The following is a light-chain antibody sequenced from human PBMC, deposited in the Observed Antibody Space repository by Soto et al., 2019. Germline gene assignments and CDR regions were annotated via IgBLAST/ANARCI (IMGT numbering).Light chain of an antibody. Sequence: QSLLTQPAPLSGSPGQALTISRTCPNNEVGGYNHFSWYQNHPGNAPKLLIYDVSNRPSVISNRFSGSKSDNTASLTISWLQPEDEADYYCSSYTTSNTRQIVFGTGTKVTVL. J-gene: IGLJ1*01. CDR3: SSYTTSNTRQIV. V-gene: IGLV2-14*03. CDR1: NNEVGGYNH. CDR2: DVS.